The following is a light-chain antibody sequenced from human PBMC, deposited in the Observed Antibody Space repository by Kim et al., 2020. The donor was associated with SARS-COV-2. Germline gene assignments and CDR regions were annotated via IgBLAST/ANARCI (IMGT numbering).Light chain of an antibody. CDR2: GAS. CDR1: ESITTY. J-gene: IGKJ4*01. CDR3: QESYDTPLT. Sequence: SASGGDRVTITCRASESITTYLNWYQKKPGKAPKLLIYGASTLQGGVPSRFSGSGYGTDFSLTISSLQPEDFGTYYCQESYDTPLTFGGGTKLEI. V-gene: IGKV1-39*01.